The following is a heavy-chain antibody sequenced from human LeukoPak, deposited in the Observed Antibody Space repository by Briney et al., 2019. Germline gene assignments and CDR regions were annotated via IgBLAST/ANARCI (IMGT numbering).Heavy chain of an antibody. J-gene: IGHJ4*02. CDR3: ATDYYDSSGYYFTY. V-gene: IGHV4-59*01. D-gene: IGHD3-22*01. CDR1: GGSISTYY. CDR2: IYYSGST. Sequence: NPSETLSLTCTVSGGSISTYYWSWIRQPPGKGLEWIGYIYYSGSTNYNPSLKSRVTISVDTSKNQFSLKLSSVTAADTAVYYCATDYYDSSGYYFTYWGQGTLVTVSS.